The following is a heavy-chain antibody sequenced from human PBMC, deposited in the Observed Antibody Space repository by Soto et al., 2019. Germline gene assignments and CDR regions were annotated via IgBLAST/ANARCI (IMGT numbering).Heavy chain of an antibody. J-gene: IGHJ4*02. CDR2: IYHTGST. V-gene: IGHV4-4*02. CDR3: AREMATTGSYDY. Sequence: SETLSLTCAVSGGSISSSNWWSWVRQPPGKGLEWIGEIYHTGSTSYNPSLKSRVTMSVDKSKNQFSLKLSSVTAADTAVYYCAREMATTGSYDYWGQGTLVTVSS. D-gene: IGHD5-12*01. CDR1: GGSISSSNW.